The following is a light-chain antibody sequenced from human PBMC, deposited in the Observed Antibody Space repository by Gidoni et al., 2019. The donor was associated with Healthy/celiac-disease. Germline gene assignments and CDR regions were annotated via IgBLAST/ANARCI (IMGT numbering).Light chain of an antibody. V-gene: IGKV3-20*01. J-gene: IGKJ5*01. CDR2: GAS. CDR1: QSVSSSY. CDR3: QQYGSSST. Sequence: EIVLTQSPGTLSLSPGERATLSCTASQSVSSSYLAWYQQKPGQAPRLLIYGASSRATGIPDRFSGSGSGTDFTLTISRLEPEDFAVYYCQQYGSSSTCXXXTRLEIK.